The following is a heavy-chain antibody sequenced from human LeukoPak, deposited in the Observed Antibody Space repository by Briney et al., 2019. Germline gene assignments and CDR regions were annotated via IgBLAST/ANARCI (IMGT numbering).Heavy chain of an antibody. Sequence: SETLSLTCTVSGGSISSYYWSWIRQPPGKGLEWIGYIYYSGSTNYNPSLKSRVTISVDTSKNQFSLRLTSVTAADTAVYYCARQEQQLIYNWFDPWGQGTLVTVSS. D-gene: IGHD6-13*01. CDR3: ARQEQQLIYNWFDP. J-gene: IGHJ5*02. CDR1: GGSISSYY. CDR2: IYYSGST. V-gene: IGHV4-59*01.